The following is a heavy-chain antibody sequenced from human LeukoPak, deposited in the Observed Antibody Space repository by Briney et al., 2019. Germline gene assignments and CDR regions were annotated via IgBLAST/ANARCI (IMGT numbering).Heavy chain of an antibody. V-gene: IGHV4-61*02. CDR3: ARGPLLRFLEWRYFDY. Sequence: SETLSLTCTVSGGSISSGSYFWSWIRQPAGKGLEWIGRIYTSGSTNYNPSLKSRVTMSVDTSKNQFSLKLSSVTAADTAVYYCARGPLLRFLEWRYFDYWGQGTLVTVSS. J-gene: IGHJ4*02. CDR2: IYTSGST. CDR1: GGSISSGSYF. D-gene: IGHD3-3*01.